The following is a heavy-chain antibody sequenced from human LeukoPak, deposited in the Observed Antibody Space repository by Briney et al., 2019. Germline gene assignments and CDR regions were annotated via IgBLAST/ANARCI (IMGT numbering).Heavy chain of an antibody. CDR3: ASLNTMNELDY. J-gene: IGHJ4*02. Sequence: GGSLRLSCEASGFTVSSNYMSWVRQAPGKGLEWVSVIYSGGSTYYADSVKGRFTISRDNSKNTLYLQMNSLRDEDTAVYNCASLNTMNELDYWGQGTLVTVSS. CDR1: GFTVSSNY. D-gene: IGHD3-22*01. CDR2: IYSGGST. V-gene: IGHV3-66*01.